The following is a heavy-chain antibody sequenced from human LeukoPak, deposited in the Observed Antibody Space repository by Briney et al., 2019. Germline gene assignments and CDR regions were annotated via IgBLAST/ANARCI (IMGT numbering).Heavy chain of an antibody. CDR1: GGSFSGYY. Sequence: SETLSLTCAVYGGSFSGYYWSWIRQPPGKGLEWIGEINHSGSTHYNSSLKSRVTISVDTSKNQLSLKLSSVTATDTAVYYCTRAYSSSWYYYYYYMDVWGKGTTVTVSS. J-gene: IGHJ6*03. CDR2: INHSGST. V-gene: IGHV4-34*01. D-gene: IGHD6-13*01. CDR3: TRAYSSSWYYYYYYMDV.